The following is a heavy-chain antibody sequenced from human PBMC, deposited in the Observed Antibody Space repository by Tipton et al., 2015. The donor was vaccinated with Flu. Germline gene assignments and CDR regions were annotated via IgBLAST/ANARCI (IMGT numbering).Heavy chain of an antibody. CDR2: IYPGDSDT. Sequence: QSGAEVKKPGESLKISCKGSGYSFTSYWIAWVRQMPGKGLECMGIIYPGDSDTRCSPSFQGQVTISADKSITTAYLKWSSLKASDTAMYYCARAQYDGDKFEFSYGMDVWGQGTTVSVSS. CDR1: GYSFTSYW. J-gene: IGHJ6*02. CDR3: ARAQYDGDKFEFSYGMDV. D-gene: IGHD5-24*01. V-gene: IGHV5-51*01.